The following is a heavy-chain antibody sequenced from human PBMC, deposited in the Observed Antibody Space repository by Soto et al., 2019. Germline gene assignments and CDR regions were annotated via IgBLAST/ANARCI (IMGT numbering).Heavy chain of an antibody. CDR2: FFYNGST. CDR1: GGSISHYF. J-gene: IGHJ6*03. Sequence: QVQLQESGPGLVKPSETLSLTCTVSGGSISHYFWSWIRQPPGKGLEWIGYFFYNGSTNYNPSLKSRVTISGDTSKSQFSLKLSSVTAADTAVYYCARDRYMDVWGKGTTVTVSS. CDR3: ARDRYMDV. V-gene: IGHV4-59*01.